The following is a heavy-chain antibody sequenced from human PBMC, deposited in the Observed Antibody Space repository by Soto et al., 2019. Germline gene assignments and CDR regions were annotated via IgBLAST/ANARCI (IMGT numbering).Heavy chain of an antibody. V-gene: IGHV3-23*01. J-gene: IGHJ4*02. D-gene: IGHD6-19*01. CDR1: GFTFSSHA. CDR3: AKDLQFSGWLSAQTFDY. Sequence: GGSLSLSCAVSGFTFSSHAMSWVRQAPGKGLECVSSITGSGDSTYYADSVKGRFTISRDKSKSTLYLQMNSLRAEDTAVYYCAKDLQFSGWLSAQTFDYSGQGTQVTVSS. CDR2: ITGSGDST.